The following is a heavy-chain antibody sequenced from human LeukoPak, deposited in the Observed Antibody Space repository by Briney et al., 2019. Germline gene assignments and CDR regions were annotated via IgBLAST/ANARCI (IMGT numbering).Heavy chain of an antibody. J-gene: IGHJ3*02. Sequence: GESLKISCKGSGYSFTSYWIGWVRQMPGKGLEWMGIIYPGGSDTRYSPSFQGQVTISADKSISTAYLQWSSLKASDTAMYYCARRADYGDYRDAFDIWGQGTMVTVSS. CDR2: IYPGGSDT. V-gene: IGHV5-51*01. D-gene: IGHD4-17*01. CDR3: ARRADYGDYRDAFDI. CDR1: GYSFTSYW.